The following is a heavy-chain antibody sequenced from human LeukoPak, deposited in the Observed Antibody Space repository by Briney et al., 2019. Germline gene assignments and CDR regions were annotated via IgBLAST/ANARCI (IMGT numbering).Heavy chain of an antibody. V-gene: IGHV3-23*01. CDR3: EKGLWSRLDP. CDR2: ISGSGGST. D-gene: IGHD2-8*02. Sequence: GESLRLSCAASGFTFSSNAMSWVRQAPGKGLEWVSGISGSGGSTYYADSVKGRFTISRDNSKNTLYLQMNSLRAEDTAVYYCEKGLWSRLDPWGQGTLVTVSS. CDR1: GFTFSSNA. J-gene: IGHJ5*02.